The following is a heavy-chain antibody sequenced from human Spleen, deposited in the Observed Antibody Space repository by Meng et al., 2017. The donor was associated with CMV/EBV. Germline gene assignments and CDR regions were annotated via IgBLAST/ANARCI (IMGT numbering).Heavy chain of an antibody. V-gene: IGHV3-7*04. D-gene: IGHD2-21*01. CDR2: INQDGSQK. CDR3: AKDRVAYTNYPYGMDV. Sequence: GESLKISCAASGFTFSSHWMTWVRQAPGKGLEWVANINQDGSQKNYVDSVKGRFTISRDNAKNSLFLQMNSLRAEDTAVYYCAKDRVAYTNYPYGMDVWGQGTTVTVSS. J-gene: IGHJ6*02. CDR1: GFTFSSHW.